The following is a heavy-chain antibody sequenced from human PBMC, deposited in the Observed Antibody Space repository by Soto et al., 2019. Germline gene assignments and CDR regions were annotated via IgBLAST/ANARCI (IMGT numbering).Heavy chain of an antibody. CDR3: ARQGSNGAYYYYGMGV. CDR2: IYPGDSDT. Sequence: EVQLVQSGAEVKKPGESLKISCKGSGYRFSSYWIAWVRQMPGKGLEWMGIIYPGDSDTIYSPSFQGQVTFSADKSTSTAYLQWSSLKASDTAMYYCARQGSNGAYYYYGMGVWGQGTTVTVSS. CDR1: GYRFSSYW. J-gene: IGHJ6*02. D-gene: IGHD2-8*01. V-gene: IGHV5-51*01.